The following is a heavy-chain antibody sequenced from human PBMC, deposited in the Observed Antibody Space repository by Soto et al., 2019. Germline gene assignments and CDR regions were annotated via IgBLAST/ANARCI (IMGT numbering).Heavy chain of an antibody. CDR2: INPSSGDT. V-gene: IGHV1-2*02. CDR3: AGVPCIVTTCSPLNWFDP. CDR1: GYTFTAYY. J-gene: IGHJ5*02. D-gene: IGHD2-2*01. Sequence: ASVKVSCKASGYTFTAYYIHWMRQAPGQGLEWMGWINPSSGDTAYAQKFQGRVTMTRDTSISTAYMDLSRLTSDDTAFYFCAGVPCIVTTCSPLNWFDPWGQGTLVTVSS.